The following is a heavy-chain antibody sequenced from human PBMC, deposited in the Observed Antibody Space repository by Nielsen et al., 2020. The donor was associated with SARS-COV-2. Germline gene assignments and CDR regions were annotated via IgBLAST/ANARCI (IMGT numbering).Heavy chain of an antibody. D-gene: IGHD2-2*01. V-gene: IGHV3-30*04. J-gene: IGHJ6*02. CDR1: GFTFSSYA. Sequence: GGSLRLSCAASGFTFSSYAMHWVRQAPGKGLEWVAVISYDGSNKYYADSVKGRFTISRDNAKNSLYLQMNSLRAEDTALYHCARVVDPLFYYYYGMDVWGQGTTVTVSS. CDR2: ISYDGSNK. CDR3: ARVVDPLFYYYYGMDV.